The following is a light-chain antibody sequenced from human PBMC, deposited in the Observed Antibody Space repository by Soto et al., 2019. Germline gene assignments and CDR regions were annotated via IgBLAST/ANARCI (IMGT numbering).Light chain of an antibody. CDR2: DAS. CDR1: QSVSSY. Sequence: EIVLTQSPATLSLSPGERATLSCRASQSVSSYLAWYQQTPGQAPRLLIYDASNRATGIPARFSGSGSGTDFTLTISILETEDFAVYYFQQRSNWPMTFGGRTKLEIK. V-gene: IGKV3-11*01. CDR3: QQRSNWPMT. J-gene: IGKJ4*01.